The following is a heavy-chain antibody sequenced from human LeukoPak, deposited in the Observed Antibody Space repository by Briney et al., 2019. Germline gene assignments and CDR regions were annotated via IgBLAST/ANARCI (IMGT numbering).Heavy chain of an antibody. CDR1: GGSFSGYY. V-gene: IGHV4-34*01. Sequence: SETLSLTCAVYGGSFSGYYWSWIRQPPGKGLEWFGEINHSGSTNYNPSLKSRVTISVDTSKNQFPLKLSSVTAADTAVYYCARDLGYSGYVWFDPWGQGTLVTVSS. J-gene: IGHJ5*02. D-gene: IGHD5-12*01. CDR3: ARDLGYSGYVWFDP. CDR2: INHSGST.